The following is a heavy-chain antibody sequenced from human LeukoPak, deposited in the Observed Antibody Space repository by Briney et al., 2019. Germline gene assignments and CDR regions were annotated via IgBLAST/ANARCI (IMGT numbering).Heavy chain of an antibody. CDR2: IKPNSGGT. J-gene: IGHJ4*02. CDR1: GYTFTGYY. V-gene: IGHV1-2*02. CDR3: AREVVVVVAEDY. D-gene: IGHD2-15*01. Sequence: ASVKVSCKASGYTFTGYYMHWVRQAPGQGLEWVGWIKPNSGGTNYAQRFQGRVTLNRDTSISTAYKEPSRVRTDEMGVYDCAREVVVVVAEDYWGQGTLVTVSS.